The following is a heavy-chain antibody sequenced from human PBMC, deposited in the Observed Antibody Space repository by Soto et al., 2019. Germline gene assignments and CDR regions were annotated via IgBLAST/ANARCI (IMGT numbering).Heavy chain of an antibody. Sequence: QVQLVESGGGVVQPRRSLRLSCAASGFTFSSYAMQWVRQAPGKGLEWVALMSYDGTNEYYADSVKGRFTISRDNAKNSLYLQMNSLRAEDTALYYCATVTTRYYYGMDVWGQGTTVTVSS. CDR3: ATVTTRYYYGMDV. J-gene: IGHJ6*02. D-gene: IGHD4-4*01. CDR1: GFTFSSYA. V-gene: IGHV3-30*03. CDR2: MSYDGTNE.